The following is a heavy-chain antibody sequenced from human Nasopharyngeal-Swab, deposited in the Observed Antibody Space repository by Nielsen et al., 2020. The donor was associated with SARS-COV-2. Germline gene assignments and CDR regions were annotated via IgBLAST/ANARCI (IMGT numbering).Heavy chain of an antibody. J-gene: IGHJ4*02. CDR3: ATATYRSGWYMFDF. Sequence: SEPLSLTCSVSGGSIWTSSYYWGWIRQPPGKGLEWIGSMYYSERYYHPSLKSRVTMSLDRSKNQFSLNLNSVTAADTAVYYCATATYRSGWYMFDFWGQGMLVTVSS. D-gene: IGHD6-19*01. V-gene: IGHV4-39*01. CDR1: GGSIWTSSYY. CDR2: MYYSER.